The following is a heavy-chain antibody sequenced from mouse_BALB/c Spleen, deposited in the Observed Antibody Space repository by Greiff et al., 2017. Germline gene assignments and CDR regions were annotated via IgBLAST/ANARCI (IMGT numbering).Heavy chain of an antibody. D-gene: IGHD1-1*01. J-gene: IGHJ4*01. CDR1: GYTFTSYT. CDR2: INPSSGYT. Sequence: VKLMESGAELARPGASVKMSCKASGYTFTSYTMHWVKQRPGQGLEWIGYINPSSGYTNYNQKFKDKATLTADKSSSPAYMQLSSLTSEDSAVYYCARRGLGSRGYYAMDYWGQGTSVTVSS. CDR3: ARRGLGSRGYYAMDY. V-gene: IGHV1-4*01.